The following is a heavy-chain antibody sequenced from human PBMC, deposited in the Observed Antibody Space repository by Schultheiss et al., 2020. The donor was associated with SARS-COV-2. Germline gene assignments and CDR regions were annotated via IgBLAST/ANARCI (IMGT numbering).Heavy chain of an antibody. CDR1: GGTFSSYG. V-gene: IGHV1-18*01. Sequence: ASVKISCKASGGTFSSYGISWVRQAPGQGLEWMGWISAYNGNTNYAQKLQGRVTMTTDTSTSTAYMELRSLRSDDTAVYYCARGIQLWLRSPFDYWGQGTLVTVSS. CDR3: ARGIQLWLRSPFDY. J-gene: IGHJ4*02. CDR2: ISAYNGNT. D-gene: IGHD5-18*01.